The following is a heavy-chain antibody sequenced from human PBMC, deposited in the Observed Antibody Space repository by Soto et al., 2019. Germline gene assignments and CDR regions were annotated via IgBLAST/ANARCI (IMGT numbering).Heavy chain of an antibody. D-gene: IGHD2-15*01. CDR3: ARESRYCSGGSCYFLPGIDY. CDR1: GGTFSSYA. J-gene: IGHJ4*02. V-gene: IGHV1-69*12. Sequence: QVQLVQSGAEVKKPGSSMKVSCKASGGTFSSYAISWVRQAPGQGLEWMGGIIPIFGTATYAQKFQGRVTITADESTSTAYMELRSLTSDDTAVYYCARESRYCSGGSCYFLPGIDYWGQGTLVTVPS. CDR2: IIPIFGTA.